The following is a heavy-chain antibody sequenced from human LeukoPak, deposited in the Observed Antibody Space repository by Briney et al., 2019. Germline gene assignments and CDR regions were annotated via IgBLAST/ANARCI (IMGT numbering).Heavy chain of an antibody. V-gene: IGHV1-2*02. Sequence: ASVKVSCKASGFTFTGYYMHWVRQAPGQGLEWMGGINTNSGGTNYAQKFQGRVTMTRDTSITTAYMELTSLTSDATAVYYCARDLFYSVSGTYYNVGRVFNYWGQGTLVTVSS. D-gene: IGHD3-10*01. CDR2: INTNSGGT. CDR3: ARDLFYSVSGTYYNVGRVFNY. J-gene: IGHJ4*02. CDR1: GFTFTGYY.